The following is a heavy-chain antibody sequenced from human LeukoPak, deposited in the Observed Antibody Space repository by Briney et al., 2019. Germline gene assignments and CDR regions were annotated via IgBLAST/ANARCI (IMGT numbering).Heavy chain of an antibody. V-gene: IGHV3-13*01. J-gene: IGHJ4*02. CDR3: ARVGRIRNYYDSSGYLDY. Sequence: GGSLRLSCAASGFTFSSYDMHWVRQATGKGLEWVSAIGTAGDTYYPGSVKGRFTISRENAKNSLYLQMNSLRAGDTAVYYCARVGRIRNYYDSSGYLDYWGQGTLVTVSS. CDR2: IGTAGDT. CDR1: GFTFSSYD. D-gene: IGHD3-22*01.